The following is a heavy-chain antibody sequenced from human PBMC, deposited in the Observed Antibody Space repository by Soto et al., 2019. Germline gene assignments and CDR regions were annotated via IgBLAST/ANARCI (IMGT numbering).Heavy chain of an antibody. CDR1: GYSISSGYY. Sequence: TLSLTCAVSGYSISSGYYWGWIRQPPGKGLEGIGSIYHSGSTYYNPSLKSRVTISVDTSKNQFSLKLSSVTAADTAVYYCARVDSSGPGHWCDPWGQGTLVTVSS. CDR2: IYHSGST. J-gene: IGHJ5*02. D-gene: IGHD6-19*01. CDR3: ARVDSSGPGHWCDP. V-gene: IGHV4-38-2*01.